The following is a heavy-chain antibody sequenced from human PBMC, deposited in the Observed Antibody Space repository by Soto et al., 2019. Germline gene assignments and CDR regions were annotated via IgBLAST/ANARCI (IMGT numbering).Heavy chain of an antibody. CDR1: GFTFSSFA. CDR2: ISDGGGNV. CDR3: AKDFERSAFDH. Sequence: GGSLRLSCAASGFTFSSFAMHWVRQSPRRGLEWVAMISDGGGNVYYADAVKGRFTVSXXXYXXXXXLXXSXXTGXDAAVYYCAKDFERSAFDHWGQGTPVTVSS. V-gene: IGHV3-23*01. J-gene: IGHJ4*02. D-gene: IGHD3-3*01.